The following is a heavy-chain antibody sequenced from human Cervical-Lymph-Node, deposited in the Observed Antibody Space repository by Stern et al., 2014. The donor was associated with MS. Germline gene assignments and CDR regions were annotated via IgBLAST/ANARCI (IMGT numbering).Heavy chain of an antibody. V-gene: IGHV2-5*02. Sequence: QVTFKESGSTLVQPTPSLTLTCSFSGFSLSTCGVGGGRIRHSPGNALEWLAVIYWDDDKRYSPSLKSRLTITKDTSKNQVVLTMTNMDPVDTATYYCAHRYDSSTSDGAFDIWGQGTMVTVSS. CDR3: AHRYDSSTSDGAFDI. J-gene: IGHJ3*02. D-gene: IGHD6-13*01. CDR2: IYWDDDK. CDR1: GFSLSTCGVG.